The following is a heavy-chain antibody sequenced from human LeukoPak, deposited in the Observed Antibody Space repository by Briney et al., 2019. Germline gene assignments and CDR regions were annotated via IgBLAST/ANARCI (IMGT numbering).Heavy chain of an antibody. CDR2: IYYSGST. J-gene: IGHJ4*02. D-gene: IGHD6-13*01. CDR1: GGSISSGGYY. CDR3: AREREAAALGIDY. Sequence: SQTLSLTCTVSGGSISSGGYYWSWIRQHPGKGLEWIGYIYYSGSTYYNPSLKSRVTISVDTSKNQFSLKLSSVTAADTAVYYCAREREAAALGIDYRGQGTLVTVSS. V-gene: IGHV4-31*03.